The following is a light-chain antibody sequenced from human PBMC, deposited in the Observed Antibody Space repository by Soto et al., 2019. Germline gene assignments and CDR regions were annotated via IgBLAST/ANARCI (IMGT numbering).Light chain of an antibody. Sequence: EIVLKQSPGTLSLSPGERAPLACRASQSVSNNYLAWYQQKPGQAPRLLIYGASARATGIPARFSGSGSGTEFTLTISSLQPDDFATYYCQQYNSYSWTFGQGTKVDI. V-gene: IGKV3-20*01. CDR2: GAS. CDR1: QSVSNNY. J-gene: IGKJ1*01. CDR3: QQYNSYSWT.